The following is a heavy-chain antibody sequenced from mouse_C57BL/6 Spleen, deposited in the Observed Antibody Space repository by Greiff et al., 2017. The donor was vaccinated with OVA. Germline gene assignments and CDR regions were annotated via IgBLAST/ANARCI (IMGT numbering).Heavy chain of an antibody. J-gene: IGHJ2*01. Sequence: VQLQESGPELVKPGASVKISCKASGYAFSSSWMNWVKQRPGKGLEWIGRIYPGDGDTNYNGKFKGKATLTAAKSSSTAYMQLSSLTSEDSAVYFCARSGDDGYYYDYWGQGTTLTVSS. CDR1: GYAFSSSW. CDR2: IYPGDGDT. CDR3: ARSGDDGYYYDY. V-gene: IGHV1-82*01. D-gene: IGHD2-3*01.